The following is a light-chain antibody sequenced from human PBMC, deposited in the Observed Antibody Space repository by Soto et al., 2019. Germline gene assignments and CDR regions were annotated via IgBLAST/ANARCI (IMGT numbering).Light chain of an antibody. Sequence: QSVLTQSPSASGTPGQSVTISCSGRSSNIGTYYVYWYQHLPGTAPKLLIYSNNLRPSGVPDRFSGSKSGSSASLAISGLRSEDEALYYCASWDVSLSGWVFGRGTMLTVL. CDR3: ASWDVSLSGWV. CDR2: SNN. J-gene: IGLJ3*02. V-gene: IGLV1-47*02. CDR1: SSNIGTYY.